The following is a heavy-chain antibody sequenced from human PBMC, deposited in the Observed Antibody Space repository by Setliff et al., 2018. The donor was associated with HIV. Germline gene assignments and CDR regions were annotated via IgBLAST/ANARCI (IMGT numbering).Heavy chain of an antibody. Sequence: LRLSCAASGFTFSTYWMHWVRQAPGKGLVWVSHINNDGRKTTYADSVKGRFTIFRDNAKSSMYLQMNSLRAEDTAIYYCARKFRPGHGVDVWGQGTTVTVSS. CDR1: GFTFSTYW. V-gene: IGHV3-74*03. CDR2: INNDGRKT. J-gene: IGHJ6*02. CDR3: ARKFRPGHGVDV. D-gene: IGHD3-10*01.